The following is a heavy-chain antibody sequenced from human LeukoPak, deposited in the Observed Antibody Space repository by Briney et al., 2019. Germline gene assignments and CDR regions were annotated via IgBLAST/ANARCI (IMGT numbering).Heavy chain of an antibody. J-gene: IGHJ3*02. D-gene: IGHD1-26*01. CDR3: ARPPNPIVGATFDAFDI. CDR2: ISYDGSNK. V-gene: IGHV3-30-3*01. CDR1: GFTFSSYA. Sequence: QPGRSLRLSCAASGFTFSSYAVHWVRQAPGKGLEWVAVISYDGSNKYYADSVKGRFTISRDNSKNTLYLQMNSLRAEDTAVYYCARPPNPIVGATFDAFDIWGQGTMVTVSS.